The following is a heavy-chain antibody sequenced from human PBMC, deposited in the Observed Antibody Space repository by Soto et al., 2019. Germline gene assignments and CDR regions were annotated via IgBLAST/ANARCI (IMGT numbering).Heavy chain of an antibody. V-gene: IGHV3-64*01. D-gene: IGHD6-13*01. CDR2: ISSNGGST. CDR1: GFTFSSYA. J-gene: IGHJ6*02. Sequence: GGSLRLSCAASGFTFSSYAMHWVRQAQGKGLEYVSAISSNGGSTHYANSVKGRFTISRDNSKNTLYLQMGSLRAEDMAVYYCARGLSLREQHLVPGSYYGMDVWGQGTTVTVSS. CDR3: ARGLSLREQHLVPGSYYGMDV.